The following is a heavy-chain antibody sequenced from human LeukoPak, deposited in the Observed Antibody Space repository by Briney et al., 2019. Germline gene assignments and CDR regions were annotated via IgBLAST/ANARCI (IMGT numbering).Heavy chain of an antibody. V-gene: IGHV3-7*01. Sequence: PGGSLRLSCSASGFTFSDRWMNWVRQAPGKGLEWVAIINRDGSEKHYVDSVKGRFTIFRDNAKNSLYLQMNSLRAEDTAVYDCARSDRGPEYWGQGTLVTVSS. D-gene: IGHD6-25*01. CDR2: INRDGSEK. CDR3: ARSDRGPEY. CDR1: GFTFSDRW. J-gene: IGHJ4*02.